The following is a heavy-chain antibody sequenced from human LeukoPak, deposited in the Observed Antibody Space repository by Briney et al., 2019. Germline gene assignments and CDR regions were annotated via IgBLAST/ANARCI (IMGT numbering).Heavy chain of an antibody. CDR3: AKATYYYDGSGYWIFDN. J-gene: IGHJ4*02. Sequence: GGSLRLSCAASGFTLSNYAMGWVRQAPGKGLEWVSAITGGGDIYYADSVKGRFTISRDNSKNTLSLQMNSLRAEDTAVYYCAKATYYYDGSGYWIFDNWGQGTLVAVSS. D-gene: IGHD3-22*01. CDR1: GFTLSNYA. V-gene: IGHV3-23*01. CDR2: ITGGGDI.